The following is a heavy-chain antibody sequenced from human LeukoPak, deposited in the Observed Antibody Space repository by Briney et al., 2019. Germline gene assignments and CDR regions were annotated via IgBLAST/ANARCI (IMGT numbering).Heavy chain of an antibody. D-gene: IGHD6-6*01. V-gene: IGHV7-4-1*02. CDR3: ARGSIGGRFRLRIAARLRFDY. CDR1: GYTFISYS. CDR2: INTNTGNP. J-gene: IGHJ4*02. Sequence: ASVKVSCKASGYTFISYSMNWVRQAPGQGLEWMGWINTNTGNPTYAQGFTGRFVFSLDTSVSTTYLQISSLKAEDTAVYYCARGSIGGRFRLRIAARLRFDYWGQGTLVTVSS.